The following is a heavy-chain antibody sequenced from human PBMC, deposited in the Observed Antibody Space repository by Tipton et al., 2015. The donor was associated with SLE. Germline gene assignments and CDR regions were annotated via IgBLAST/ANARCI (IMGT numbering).Heavy chain of an antibody. CDR2: VDHSGST. CDR3: ARQGGRQWFDP. V-gene: IGHV4-38-2*01. Sequence: GLVKPSETLSLTCGVSGYSISSGYYWGWIRQPPGKGLEWLATVDHSGSTYYNPSLKSRVTISVDTSKNQFSLNLSSVTAADTAVYYCARQGGRQWFDPWGQGTLVTVSS. CDR1: GYSISSGYY. D-gene: IGHD3-16*01. J-gene: IGHJ5*02.